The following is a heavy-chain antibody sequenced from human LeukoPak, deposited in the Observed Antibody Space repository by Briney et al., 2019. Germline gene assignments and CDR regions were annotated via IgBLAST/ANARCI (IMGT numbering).Heavy chain of an antibody. V-gene: IGHV1-46*04. CDR1: GYIFSDNH. CDR3: ARDNRDWSVDY. CDR2: IKIDGTPVKPGGGNT. J-gene: IGHJ4*02. Sequence: ASVKISCKASGYIFSDNHIHWVRQAPGRGPEWMVIIKIDGTPVKPGGGNTNYAQNLQGRVSMTRDMSTNTVYMELSRLRYEDTAIYYCARDNRDWSVDYWGQGTLVSVSS. D-gene: IGHD3/OR15-3a*01.